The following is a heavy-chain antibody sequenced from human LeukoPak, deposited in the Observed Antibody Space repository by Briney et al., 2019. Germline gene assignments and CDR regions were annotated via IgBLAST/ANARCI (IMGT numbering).Heavy chain of an antibody. V-gene: IGHV4-34*01. CDR1: GGSFSGYY. D-gene: IGHD1-26*01. J-gene: IGHJ4*02. CDR3: ARENEWELPSDYFDY. Sequence: PSETLSLTCTVYGGSFSGYYWSWIRQPPGRGLEWIGEINHSGSINYNPSLKSRVTISVDTSKNQFSLKLSSVTAADTAVYYCARENEWELPSDYFDYWGQGTLVTVSS. CDR2: INHSGSI.